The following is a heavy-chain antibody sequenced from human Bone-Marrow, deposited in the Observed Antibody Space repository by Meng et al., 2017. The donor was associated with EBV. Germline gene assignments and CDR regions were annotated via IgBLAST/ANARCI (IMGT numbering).Heavy chain of an antibody. Sequence: QGVRQEVVQGWWRPSGPLPLPCVVAGGSTERSNRWSWVRQPPGKGLEWIGEIFYGGSTNYNPSLESRVTISVDKSKNQFSLKLSSVTAADTAVYYCAAGFRELVRSRDYWGQGTLVTVSS. V-gene: IGHV4-4*02. D-gene: IGHD3-10*01. CDR2: IFYGGST. CDR3: AAGFRELVRSRDY. J-gene: IGHJ4*02. CDR1: GGSTERSNR.